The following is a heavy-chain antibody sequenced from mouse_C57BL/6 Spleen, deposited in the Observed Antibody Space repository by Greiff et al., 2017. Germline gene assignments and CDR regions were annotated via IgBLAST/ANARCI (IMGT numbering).Heavy chain of an antibody. J-gene: IGHJ2*01. CDR1: GHTFTSYW. CDR2: IDPSDSYT. CDR3: ARSRTAQAHYFDY. Sequence: QVQLQQPGAELVKPGASVKLSCKASGHTFTSYWMQWVKQRPGQGLEWIGEIDPSDSYTNYNQKFKGKATLTVDTSSSTAYMQLSSLTSEDSAVYYCARSRTAQAHYFDYWGQGTTLTVSS. V-gene: IGHV1-50*01. D-gene: IGHD3-2*02.